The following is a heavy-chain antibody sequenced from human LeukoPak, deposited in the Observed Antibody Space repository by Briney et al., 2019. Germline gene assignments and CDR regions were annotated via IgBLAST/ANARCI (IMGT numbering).Heavy chain of an antibody. D-gene: IGHD4-17*01. CDR3: ARALRTVWGYYFDY. V-gene: IGHV3-48*04. J-gene: IGHJ4*02. CDR2: ISSSGNTI. CDR1: GFTFGSYG. Sequence: GGSLRLSCAASGFTFGSYGMHWVRQAPGKGLEWVSYISSSGNTIYYADSVKGRFTISRDNAKNSLYLLMNSLRAEDTAVYYCARALRTVWGYYFDYWGQGTLVTVSS.